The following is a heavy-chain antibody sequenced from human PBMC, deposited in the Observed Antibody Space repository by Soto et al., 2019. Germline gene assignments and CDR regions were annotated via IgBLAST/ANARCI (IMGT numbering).Heavy chain of an antibody. D-gene: IGHD3-10*01. Sequence: GGSLRLSCAASGFTFSNAWMSWVRQAPGKGLEWVGRIKSKTDGGTTDYAAPVKGRFTISRDDSKNTLYLRMNSLKTEDTAVYYCTRDRGTFYYGSGSPLKDYWGLGTLVTVSS. V-gene: IGHV3-15*01. CDR2: IKSKTDGGTT. J-gene: IGHJ4*02. CDR3: TRDRGTFYYGSGSPLKDY. CDR1: GFTFSNAW.